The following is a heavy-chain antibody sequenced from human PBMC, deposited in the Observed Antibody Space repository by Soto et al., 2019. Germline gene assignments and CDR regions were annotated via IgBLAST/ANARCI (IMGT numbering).Heavy chain of an antibody. CDR1: GFTSSYT. CDR2: ISSSSRYI. V-gene: IGHV3-21*01. D-gene: IGHD6-13*01. J-gene: IGHJ4*02. CDR3: ARDYASSRPFDY. Sequence: GGSLRLSCAASGFTSSYTMNWVRQAPGKGLEWVSSISSSSRYIYYADSVKGRFTISRDNAKNSLYLQMNSLRAEDTAVYYCARDYASSRPFDYWGQGTQVTAPQ.